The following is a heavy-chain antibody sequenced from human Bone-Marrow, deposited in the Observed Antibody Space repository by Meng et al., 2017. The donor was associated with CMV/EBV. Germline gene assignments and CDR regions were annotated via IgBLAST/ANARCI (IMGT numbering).Heavy chain of an antibody. CDR1: GYTFTSYY. J-gene: IGHJ6*02. D-gene: IGHD4-11*01. CDR3: ARVPTTNYYYYGMDV. V-gene: IGHV1-46*01. Sequence: ASVKFSCKASGYTFTSYYMHWVRQAPGQGLEWMGIINPSGGSTSYAQKFQGRVTMTRDTSTSTVYMELSSLRSEDTAVYYCARVPTTNYYYYGMDVWGQGTTVTVYS. CDR2: INPSGGST.